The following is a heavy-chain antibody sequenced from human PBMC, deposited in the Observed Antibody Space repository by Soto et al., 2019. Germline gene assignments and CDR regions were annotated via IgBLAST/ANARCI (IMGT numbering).Heavy chain of an antibody. CDR1: EFTFSEYY. Sequence: QVQLVESGGGLVRPGGSLRLSCTAAEFTFSEYYMTWVRQAPGKGLEWVSYISGDGTTIHYAGSVKGRCTISRDNARQSLFLQMNSLRAEDTAVYYCVREALISKDSYYYALDVWGQGTTVTVSS. V-gene: IGHV3-11*01. J-gene: IGHJ6*02. CDR2: ISGDGTTI. CDR3: VREALISKDSYYYALDV.